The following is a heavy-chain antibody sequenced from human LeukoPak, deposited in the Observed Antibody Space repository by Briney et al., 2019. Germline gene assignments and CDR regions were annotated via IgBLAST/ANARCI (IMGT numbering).Heavy chain of an antibody. CDR1: GFTFRSHW. CDR2: INQDGSEK. D-gene: IGHD6-13*01. J-gene: IGHJ3*02. CDR3: ARDSEHSSSFAFDI. V-gene: IGHV3-7*01. Sequence: ESLRLSCAASGFTFRSHWMSWVRQAPGKGLEWVANINQDGSEKHYVDYVKGRFTISRDNAKNSLYLQMNSLRAEDTAMYYCARDSEHSSSFAFDIWGQGTMVTVSS.